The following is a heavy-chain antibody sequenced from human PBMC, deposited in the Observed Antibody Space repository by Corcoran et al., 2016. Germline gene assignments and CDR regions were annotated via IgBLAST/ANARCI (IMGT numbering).Heavy chain of an antibody. CDR1: GFIFNHYG. D-gene: IGHD2-2*01. V-gene: IGHV3-33*01. CDR2: FWADGTKT. CDR3: ARDVDTSSRYNRFDP. J-gene: IGHJ5*02. Sequence: QVQLVESGGGVVQPGTSLRLSCATSGFIFNHYGIHWVRQPPGKGLEWVAVFWADGTKTYYADSVKGRFTVSRDSSKNTHYLQMDSLRVDDTAIYDCARDVDTSSRYNRFDPWGQGTLVTVSS.